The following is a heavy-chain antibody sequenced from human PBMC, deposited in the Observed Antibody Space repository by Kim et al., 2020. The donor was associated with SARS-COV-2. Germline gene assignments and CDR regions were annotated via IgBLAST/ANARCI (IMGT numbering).Heavy chain of an antibody. Sequence: SETLSLTCTVSGGSISSSSYYWGWIRQPPGKGLEWIGSIYYSGSTYYNPSLKSRVTISVDTSKNQFSLKLSSVTAADTAVYYCARHDKIVVVVVAAPGHVDYWGQGTLVTVSS. CDR3: ARHDKIVVVVVAAPGHVDY. D-gene: IGHD2-15*01. J-gene: IGHJ4*02. V-gene: IGHV4-39*01. CDR1: GGSISSSSYY. CDR2: IYYSGST.